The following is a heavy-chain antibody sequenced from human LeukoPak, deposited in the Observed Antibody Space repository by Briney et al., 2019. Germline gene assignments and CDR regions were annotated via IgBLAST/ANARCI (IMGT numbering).Heavy chain of an antibody. J-gene: IGHJ4*02. Sequence: PSETLSLTCTVSGGSISSGGYYWSWIRQHPGKGLEWIGYIYYSGSTYYNPSLKSRVTISVDTSKNQFSLKLSSVTAADTAVYYCARVDTAMVILAWGQGTLVTVSS. CDR2: IYYSGST. CDR3: ARVDTAMVILA. V-gene: IGHV4-31*03. D-gene: IGHD5-18*01. CDR1: GGSISSGGYY.